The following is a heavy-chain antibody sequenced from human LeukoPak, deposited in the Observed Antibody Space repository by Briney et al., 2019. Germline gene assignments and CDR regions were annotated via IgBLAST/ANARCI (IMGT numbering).Heavy chain of an antibody. Sequence: PGGSLRLSCAASGFTFSSYWMHWVRQAPGKGLVWVSRINSDGSSTSYADSVKGRFTISRDNAKNTLYLQMNSLRAEDTAVYYCAGTIAVAATDYWGQGTLVTVSS. CDR1: GFTFSSYW. V-gene: IGHV3-74*01. J-gene: IGHJ4*02. D-gene: IGHD6-19*01. CDR3: AGTIAVAATDY. CDR2: INSDGSST.